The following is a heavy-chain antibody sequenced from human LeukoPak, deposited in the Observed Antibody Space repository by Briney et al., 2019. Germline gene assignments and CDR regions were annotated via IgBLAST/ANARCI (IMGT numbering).Heavy chain of an antibody. CDR3: AKTTEQQLVRYFDY. CDR1: GFTFRSYA. Sequence: PGGSLTLSRAASGFTFRSYAMSWLRPPPAKELAGVSAISGSGSSTYYADSVKGRFTISRDNSKNTLYLQMNSLRAEDTAVYYCAKTTEQQLVRYFDYWGQGTLVTVSS. D-gene: IGHD6-13*01. CDR2: ISGSGSST. V-gene: IGHV3-23*01. J-gene: IGHJ4*02.